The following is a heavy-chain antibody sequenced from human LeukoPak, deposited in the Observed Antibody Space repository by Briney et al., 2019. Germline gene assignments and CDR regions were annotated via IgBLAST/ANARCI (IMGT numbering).Heavy chain of an antibody. Sequence: SQTLSLTCDISGDSVSSNGAAWNWIRQSPSRGLEWLGRTFYRSKWYNEYEVSLKSRLTINADTSKNHFSLQLNSVTPEDTAVYYCARSGGTAIGNYERATFDYWGQRTLVTVSS. V-gene: IGHV6-1*01. CDR3: ARSGGTAIGNYERATFDY. CDR2: TFYRSKWYN. CDR1: GDSVSSNGAA. D-gene: IGHD1-7*01. J-gene: IGHJ4*02.